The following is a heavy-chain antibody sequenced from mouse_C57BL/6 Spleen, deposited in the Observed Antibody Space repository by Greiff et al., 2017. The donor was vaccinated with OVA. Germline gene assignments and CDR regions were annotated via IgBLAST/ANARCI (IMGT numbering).Heavy chain of an antibody. CDR1: GYTFTSYD. V-gene: IGHV1-85*01. CDR3: ARWGSIYGSSYGYFDV. CDR2: IYPRDGST. Sequence: VQRVESGPELVKPGASVKLSCKASGYTFTSYDINWVKQRPGQGLEWIGWIYPRDGSTKYNEKFKGKATLTVDTTSSTAYMELHSLTSEDSAVYFCARWGSIYGSSYGYFDVWGTGTTVTVSS. J-gene: IGHJ1*03. D-gene: IGHD1-1*01.